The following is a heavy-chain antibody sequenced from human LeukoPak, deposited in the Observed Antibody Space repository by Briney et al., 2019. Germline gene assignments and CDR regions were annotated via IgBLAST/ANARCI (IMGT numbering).Heavy chain of an antibody. CDR2: MNPNSGNT. V-gene: IGHV1-8*01. Sequence: ASVKVSCKASGYTFTSYDINWVRQATGQGLEWMGWMNPNSGNTGYAQTFQGRVTMTRNTSINTAYMELSSLRSEDTAVYYCAREGGGGTTGTMTYDIWGQGTMVTVSS. CDR3: AREGGGGTTGTMTYDI. CDR1: GYTFTSYD. J-gene: IGHJ3*02. D-gene: IGHD1-1*01.